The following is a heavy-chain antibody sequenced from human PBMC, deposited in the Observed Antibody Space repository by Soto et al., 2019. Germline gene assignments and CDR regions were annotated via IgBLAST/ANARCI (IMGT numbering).Heavy chain of an antibody. Sequence: GGSLRLSCAAPGFTFSSYSMNWVRQAPGKGLEWVSSISSSSSSYIYYADSVKGRFTISRDNAKNSLYLQMNSLRAEDTAVYYCAGRVRPSGYYYYYGMDVWGQGTTVTVSS. V-gene: IGHV3-21*01. CDR3: AGRVRPSGYYYYYGMDV. J-gene: IGHJ6*02. CDR2: ISSSSSSYI. D-gene: IGHD3-10*01. CDR1: GFTFSSYS.